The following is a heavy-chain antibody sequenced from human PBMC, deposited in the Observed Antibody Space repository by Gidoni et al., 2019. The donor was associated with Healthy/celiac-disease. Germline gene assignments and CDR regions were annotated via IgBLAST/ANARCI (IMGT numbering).Heavy chain of an antibody. D-gene: IGHD3-22*01. Sequence: EVQLVESGGGLVQPGGSLRLSCAASGFTFSSYAMSWVRQAPGKGLEWVSAISGSGGSTYYADSVKGRFTISRDNSKNTLYLQMNSLRAEDTAVYYCAKTSIIVDYYDSSGYYSPYDYWGQGTLVTVSS. CDR2: ISGSGGST. J-gene: IGHJ4*02. CDR3: AKTSIIVDYYDSSGYYSPYDY. CDR1: GFTFSSYA. V-gene: IGHV3-23*04.